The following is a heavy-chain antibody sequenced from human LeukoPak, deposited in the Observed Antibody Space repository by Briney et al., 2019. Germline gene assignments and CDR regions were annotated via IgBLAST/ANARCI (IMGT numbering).Heavy chain of an antibody. J-gene: IGHJ4*02. CDR3: AKDRPPYRSSTSCREANDY. Sequence: PGGSLRLSCAASGFTFSSYGMHWVRQAPGKGLEWVAFIRYDGGNKYYADSVKGRFTISRDNSKNTLYLQMNSLRAEDTAVYYCAKDRPPYRSSTSCREANDYWGQGTLVTVSS. V-gene: IGHV3-30*02. D-gene: IGHD2-2*01. CDR2: IRYDGGNK. CDR1: GFTFSSYG.